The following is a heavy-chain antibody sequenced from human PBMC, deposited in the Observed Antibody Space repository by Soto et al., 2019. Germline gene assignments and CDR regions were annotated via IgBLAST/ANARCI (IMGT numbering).Heavy chain of an antibody. D-gene: IGHD2-21*02. Sequence: ASVKVSCKASGYTFTSYGISWVRQAPGQGLEWMGWISAYNGNTNYAQKLQGRVTMTTDTSTSTAYMELRSLRSDDTAVYYCARDPYCGGDCYSYYYGMDVWGQGTTVTVSS. CDR3: ARDPYCGGDCYSYYYGMDV. CDR2: ISAYNGNT. CDR1: GYTFTSYG. V-gene: IGHV1-18*01. J-gene: IGHJ6*02.